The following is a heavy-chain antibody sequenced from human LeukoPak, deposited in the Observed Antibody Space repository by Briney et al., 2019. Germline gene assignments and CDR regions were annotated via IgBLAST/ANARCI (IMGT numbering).Heavy chain of an antibody. CDR3: ARATVGGGSSDL. CDR2: ISSSGSTI. D-gene: IGHD6-6*01. J-gene: IGHJ2*01. Sequence: GGSLRLSCAASGITFSSYGMHWVRQAPGKGLEWVSYISSSGSTIYYADSVKGRFTISRDNAKNSLYLQMNSLRAEDTAVYYCARATVGGGSSDLWGRGTLVTVSS. CDR1: GITFSSYG. V-gene: IGHV3-48*04.